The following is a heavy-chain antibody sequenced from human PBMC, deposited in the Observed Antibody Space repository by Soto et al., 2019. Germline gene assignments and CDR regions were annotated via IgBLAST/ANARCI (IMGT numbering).Heavy chain of an antibody. D-gene: IGHD1-26*01. CDR2: ISGGGGST. V-gene: IGHV3-23*01. CDR3: TNDHLGAWPFDF. CDR1: GFTFSSCA. Sequence: LRLSCAASGFTFSSCAMGWVRQAPGKGLEWLSAISGGGGSTYYADSVKGRFYISRDNFKNTVYLQMNSLRADDTAFYYCTNDHLGAWPFDFWGQGTLVTVSS. J-gene: IGHJ4*02.